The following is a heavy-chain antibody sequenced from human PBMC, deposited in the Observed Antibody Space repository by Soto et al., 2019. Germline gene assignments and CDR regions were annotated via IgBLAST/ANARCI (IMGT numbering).Heavy chain of an antibody. V-gene: IGHV1-69*13. J-gene: IGHJ4*02. CDR1: GGTFSNSV. Sequence: SVKVSCKASGGTFSNSVISWVRQAPGQGLEWMGGSIPIFGTANYAQKFQGRVTIIADESTSTAYMEVTSLRSEDTAVYYCARAPILGGVTPYENYFDSWGQGNLVTVSS. CDR2: SIPIFGTA. CDR3: ARAPILGGVTPYENYFDS. D-gene: IGHD3-3*01.